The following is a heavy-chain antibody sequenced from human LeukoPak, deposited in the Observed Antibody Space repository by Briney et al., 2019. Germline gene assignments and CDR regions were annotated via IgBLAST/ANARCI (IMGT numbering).Heavy chain of an antibody. D-gene: IGHD6-19*01. CDR2: ISSSSSYI. V-gene: IGHV3-21*01. CDR3: ARYGLAAFDI. Sequence: GGSLRFSCAASGFTFSSYAMNWVRQAPGKGLEWVSSISSSSSYIYYADSVKGRFTISRDNAKNSLYLQMNSLRAEDTAVYYCARYGLAAFDIWGQGTMVTVSS. CDR1: GFTFSSYA. J-gene: IGHJ3*02.